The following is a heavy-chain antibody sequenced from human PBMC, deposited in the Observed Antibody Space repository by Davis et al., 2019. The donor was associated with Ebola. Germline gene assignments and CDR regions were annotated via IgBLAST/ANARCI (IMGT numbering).Heavy chain of an antibody. Sequence: HSQTLSLTCAISGDSVSSNSAAWNWIRQSPSRGLQWLGRTYYRSKWYNDYAVSVKSRITINPDTSKNQFSLQLNSVTPEDTAVYYCARVPTAQVTGEYAFDIWGQGTMVTVSS. CDR2: TYYRSKWYN. CDR1: GDSVSSNSAA. J-gene: IGHJ3*02. V-gene: IGHV6-1*01. D-gene: IGHD7-27*01. CDR3: ARVPTAQVTGEYAFDI.